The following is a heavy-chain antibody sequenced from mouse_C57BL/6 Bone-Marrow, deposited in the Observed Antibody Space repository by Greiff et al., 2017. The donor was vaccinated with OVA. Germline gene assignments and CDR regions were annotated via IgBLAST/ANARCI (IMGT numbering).Heavy chain of an antibody. Sequence: QVQLQQPGAELVKPGASVKLSCKASGYTFTSYWMHWVKQRPGRGLEWIGRTDPNSGGTKYNEKFKSKATLTVDKPSSTAYMQLSSLTSEDSAVYYCAKDYDYGFYAMDYWGQGTSVTVSS. J-gene: IGHJ4*01. D-gene: IGHD2-4*01. V-gene: IGHV1-72*01. CDR1: GYTFTSYW. CDR3: AKDYDYGFYAMDY. CDR2: TDPNSGGT.